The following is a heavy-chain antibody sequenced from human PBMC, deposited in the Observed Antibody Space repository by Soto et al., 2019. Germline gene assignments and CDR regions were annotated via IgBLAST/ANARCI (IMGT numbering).Heavy chain of an antibody. Sequence: QVQLQESGPGLVKPSQTLSLTCTVSGGSISSGDYYWSWIRQPPGKGLEWIGYIYYSGSTYYNPSRKSRVTISVDTSKNQFSLKLGSVTAADTAVYYCARVKRIAVAGMVVWFDPWGQGTLVTVSS. CDR2: IYYSGST. V-gene: IGHV4-30-4*01. J-gene: IGHJ5*02. D-gene: IGHD6-19*01. CDR1: GGSISSGDYY. CDR3: ARVKRIAVAGMVVWFDP.